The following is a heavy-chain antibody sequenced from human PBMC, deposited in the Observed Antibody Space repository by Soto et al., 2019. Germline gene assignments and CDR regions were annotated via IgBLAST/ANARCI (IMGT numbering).Heavy chain of an antibody. CDR1: GGTFSSYT. CDR3: AWVHDYGYPMADY. V-gene: IGHV1-69*02. Sequence: QVQLVQSGAEVKKPGSSVKVSCKASGGTFSSYTISWVRQAPGQGLEWMGRIIPILGIANYAQKFQGRVTMTADKSTSTGYMELSSLRSEDTAVYYCAWVHDYGYPMADYCGQGSLVTVSS. D-gene: IGHD4-17*01. CDR2: IIPILGIA. J-gene: IGHJ4*02.